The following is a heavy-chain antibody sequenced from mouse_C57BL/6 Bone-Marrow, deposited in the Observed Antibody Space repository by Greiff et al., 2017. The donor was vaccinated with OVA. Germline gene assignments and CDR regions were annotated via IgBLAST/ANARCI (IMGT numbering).Heavy chain of an antibody. CDR1: GYTFTEYT. J-gene: IGHJ4*01. CDR2: FYPGRGSI. V-gene: IGHV1-62-2*01. CDR3: ARHGRIYYYGSSPYAMDY. Sequence: QVHVKQSGAELVKPGASVKLSCKASGYTFTEYTIHWVKQRSGQGLEWIGWFYPGRGSIKYNEKFKDKATLTADKSSSTVYMELSRLTSEDSAVYFCARHGRIYYYGSSPYAMDYWGQGTSGTVSS. D-gene: IGHD1-1*01.